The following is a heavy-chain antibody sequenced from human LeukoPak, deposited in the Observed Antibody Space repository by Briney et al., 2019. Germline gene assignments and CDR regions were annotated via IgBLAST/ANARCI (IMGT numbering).Heavy chain of an antibody. CDR3: ASEGYCSGGSCEY. J-gene: IGHJ4*02. CDR2: IYSGGST. Sequence: GGSLRLSCAASGFTVSSNYMSRVRQAPGKGLEWVSVIYSGGSTYYADSVKGRFTISRDNSKNTLYLQMNSLRAEDTAVYYCASEGYCSGGSCEYWGQGTLVTVSS. D-gene: IGHD2-15*01. CDR1: GFTVSSNY. V-gene: IGHV3-53*01.